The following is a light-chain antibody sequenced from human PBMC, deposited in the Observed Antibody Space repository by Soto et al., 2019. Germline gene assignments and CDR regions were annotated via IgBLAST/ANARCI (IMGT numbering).Light chain of an antibody. CDR3: CSYAGSGSFV. Sequence: QSALTQPVSVSGPPGQSITISCTGTSSDIGTFNLVSWYQQLPGQVPKLIIFEVTKRPSGLSDRFSGSKSGNTASLTISGLHTEDEADYWCCSYAGSGSFVFGGGTKLTVL. CDR2: EVT. CDR1: SSDIGTFNL. V-gene: IGLV2-23*02. J-gene: IGLJ1*01.